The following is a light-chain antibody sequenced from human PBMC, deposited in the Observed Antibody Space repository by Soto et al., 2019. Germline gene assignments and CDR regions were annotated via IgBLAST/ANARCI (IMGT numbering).Light chain of an antibody. V-gene: IGLV1-40*01. CDR3: QSDDSRLSGSYV. Sequence: QSALTQPPSVSGAPGQRVTISCTGGSSNIGAGYAVNWYQQLPGTAPRLLVYASSDRPSRVPDRFSGSKSGTSASLAITGLQDEDEAYPYCQSDDSRLSGSYVFGTVTKVTVL. CDR1: SSNIGAGYA. J-gene: IGLJ1*01. CDR2: ASS.